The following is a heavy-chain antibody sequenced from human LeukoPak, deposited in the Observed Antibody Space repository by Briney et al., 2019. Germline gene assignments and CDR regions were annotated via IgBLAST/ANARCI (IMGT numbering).Heavy chain of an antibody. D-gene: IGHD2-2*01. CDR1: GFTFSSYG. J-gene: IGHJ3*02. CDR3: ARGFRYCSSTSCYSIDSFDI. V-gene: IGHV3-30*03. CDR2: ISYDESNQ. Sequence: GGSLRLSCAASGFTFSSYGMHWVRQAPGKGLEWVAAISYDESNQSYADSVKGRFTISRDNSKNTLYLQMNSLRAGDTAVYYCARGFRYCSSTSCYSIDSFDIWGQGTMVTVSS.